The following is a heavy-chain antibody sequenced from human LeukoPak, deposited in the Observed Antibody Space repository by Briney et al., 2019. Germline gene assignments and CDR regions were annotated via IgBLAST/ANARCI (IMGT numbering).Heavy chain of an antibody. CDR3: QRAGSSRFCYDCYFDY. Sequence: GGSLRLSCAASGFTFSSYARSWVRQAPGKGLEWVSAISGSGGSTYYADSVKGRFTISRDNSKNTLYLQMNSLRAEDTAVYYGQRAGSSRFCYDCYFDYWGQGTLVAVSS. CDR2: ISGSGGST. D-gene: IGHD2-2*01. J-gene: IGHJ4*02. CDR1: GFTFSSYA. V-gene: IGHV3-23*01.